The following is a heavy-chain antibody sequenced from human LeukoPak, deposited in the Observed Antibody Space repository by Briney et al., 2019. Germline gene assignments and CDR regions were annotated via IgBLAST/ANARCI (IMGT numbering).Heavy chain of an antibody. CDR2: INHSGST. J-gene: IGHJ4*02. D-gene: IGHD5-12*01. Sequence: GSLRLSCAASGFTFSNAWMSWIRQPPGKGLEWIGEINHSGSTNYNPSLKSRVTISVDTSKNQFSLKLSSVTAADTAVYYCARGAPAVATIDYWGQGTLVTVSS. CDR1: GFTFSNAW. CDR3: ARGAPAVATIDY. V-gene: IGHV4-34*01.